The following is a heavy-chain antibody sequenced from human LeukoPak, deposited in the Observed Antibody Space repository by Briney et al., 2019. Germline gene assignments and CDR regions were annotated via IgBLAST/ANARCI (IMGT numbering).Heavy chain of an antibody. V-gene: IGHV3-74*01. CDR2: INSDGSST. D-gene: IGHD3-10*01. CDR1: GFTFSSYW. J-gene: IGHJ6*02. Sequence: PGGSLRLSCAASGFTFSSYWMHWVRRAPGKGLVWVSRINSDGSSTSYADSVKGRFTISRDNAKNTLYLQMNSLRAEDTAVYYCARAEELLLWFGELLSSHYYGMDVWGQGTTVTVSS. CDR3: ARAEELLLWFGELLSSHYYGMDV.